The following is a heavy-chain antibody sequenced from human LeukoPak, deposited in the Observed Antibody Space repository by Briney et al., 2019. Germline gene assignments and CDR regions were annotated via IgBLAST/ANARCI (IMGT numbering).Heavy chain of an antibody. J-gene: IGHJ3*02. D-gene: IGHD1-1*01. CDR2: ISGSDGST. V-gene: IGHV3-23*01. CDR1: GFIFRSYA. Sequence: GGSLRLSCVGSGFIFRSYAMSWARQAPGKGLEWVSSISGSDGSTYYADSVKGRFTISRDNSESTMYIQMTSLRAEDTAEYYCARGGTTGTTSPLRTFDIWGQGTMVTVSS. CDR3: ARGGTTGTTSPLRTFDI.